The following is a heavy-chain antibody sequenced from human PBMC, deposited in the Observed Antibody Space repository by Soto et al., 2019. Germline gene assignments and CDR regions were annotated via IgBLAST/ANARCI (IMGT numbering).Heavy chain of an antibody. V-gene: IGHV3-30*18. CDR3: AKGGCSSSSCSFDA. CDR2: LSFDGSNK. CDR1: RFSFSNFG. D-gene: IGHD2-2*01. Sequence: QEQLVESGGGVVQPGMSLRLSCVASRFSFSNFGMHWVRQAPGKGLEWVAALSFDGSNKNYAEGMRGRFTISRDNSKNTLYLHMNGLSSDDTAMYYCAKGGCSSSSCSFDAWGQGTLVTV. J-gene: IGHJ5*02.